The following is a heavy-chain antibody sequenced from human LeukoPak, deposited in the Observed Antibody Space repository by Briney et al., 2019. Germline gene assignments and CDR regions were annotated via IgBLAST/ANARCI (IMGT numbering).Heavy chain of an antibody. CDR3: ANDYYGLFDY. J-gene: IGHJ4*02. CDR2: IRSKANSYAT. D-gene: IGHD3-10*01. Sequence: GGSLRLSCAASGFTFSGSAMHWVRQASGKGLEWVGRIRSKANSYATAYAASVKGRFTISRDDSKNTAYLQMNSLKTEDTAVYYCANDYYGLFDYWGQGTLVTVSS. CDR1: GFTFSGSA. V-gene: IGHV3-73*01.